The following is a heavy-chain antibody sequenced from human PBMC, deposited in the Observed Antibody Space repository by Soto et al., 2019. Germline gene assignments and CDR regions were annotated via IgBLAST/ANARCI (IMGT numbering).Heavy chain of an antibody. J-gene: IGHJ4*02. CDR2: INPNSGGT. CDR1: GYTFTAYY. D-gene: IGHD6-6*01. V-gene: IGHV1-2*02. Sequence: ASVKVSCKASGYTFTAYYMHWVRQAAGQGLEWMGWINPNSGGTNFAQNFQGRVAMTRDTSINTAYMEVSRLRSDDTAVYYCASGYSSSSTSVLDFWGQGTPVTVPS. CDR3: ASGYSSSSTSVLDF.